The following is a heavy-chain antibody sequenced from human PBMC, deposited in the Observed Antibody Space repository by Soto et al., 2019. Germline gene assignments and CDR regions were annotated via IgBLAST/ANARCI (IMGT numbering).Heavy chain of an antibody. CDR3: ATRTGPYYYAMNV. CDR1: GFTVRSNY. V-gene: IGHV3-53*01. D-gene: IGHD4-17*01. Sequence: GGSLRLSCAASGFTVRSNYMTWVRQARGKGLEWVSIINTYGSTYYADSVKGRFTISRDTSKMFLQMNSLRAEDTAVYYCATRTGPYYYAMNVWGQGTTVTVSS. CDR2: INTYGST. J-gene: IGHJ6*02.